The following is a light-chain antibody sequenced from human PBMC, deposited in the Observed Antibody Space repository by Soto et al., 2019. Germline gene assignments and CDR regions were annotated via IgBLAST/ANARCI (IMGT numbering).Light chain of an antibody. CDR3: QQYNHWPRMLS. CDR2: ATS. V-gene: IGKV3-15*01. CDR1: QSLSSN. Sequence: EIVLTQSPATLYVSPGETATLSCRASQSLSSNVAWYQQRPRQAPRLLIYATSSRASDVPARFSGTGSGTEFTLTIASLQSKDFAIYYCQQYNHWPRMLSFGGGTKVKLK. J-gene: IGKJ4*01.